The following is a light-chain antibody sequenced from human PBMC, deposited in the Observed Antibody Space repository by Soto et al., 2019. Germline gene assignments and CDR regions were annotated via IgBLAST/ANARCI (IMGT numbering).Light chain of an antibody. CDR3: NSITISSTSRDV. Sequence: QSALTQPAAVSGSPGESITISCTGTTSDIGTYNYVSWFQQYSGKAPKLLIYEVNNRPSGVSNRFSGSKSGNSASLTISGLQAEDEADYYCNSITISSTSRDVFGTGTKLTVL. V-gene: IGLV2-14*01. J-gene: IGLJ1*01. CDR2: EVN. CDR1: TSDIGTYNY.